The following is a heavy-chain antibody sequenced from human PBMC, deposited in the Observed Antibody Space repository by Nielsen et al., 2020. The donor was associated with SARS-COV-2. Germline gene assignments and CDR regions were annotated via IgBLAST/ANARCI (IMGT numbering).Heavy chain of an antibody. CDR1: GFTFSSYA. Sequence: GSLKISCAASGFTFSSYAMSWVRQAPGKGLEWVSAISGSGGSTYYADSVKGRFTISRDNSKNTLYLQMNSLRAEDTAVYYCAKSSGWKYYFDYWGQGTLVTVSS. CDR2: ISGSGGST. J-gene: IGHJ4*02. D-gene: IGHD6-19*01. V-gene: IGHV3-23*01. CDR3: AKSSGWKYYFDY.